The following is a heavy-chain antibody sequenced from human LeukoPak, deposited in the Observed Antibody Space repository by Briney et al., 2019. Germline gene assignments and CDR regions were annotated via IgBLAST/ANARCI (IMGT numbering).Heavy chain of an antibody. Sequence: PSETLSLTCAVYGGSFSGYYWSWIRQPPGKGLEWIGEINHSGSTNYNPSLKSRVTISVDTSKNQFSLKLSSVTAADTAVYYCARSNRPFDYWGQGTLVTVSS. CDR1: GGSFSGYY. J-gene: IGHJ4*02. CDR2: INHSGST. CDR3: ARSNRPFDY. V-gene: IGHV4-34*01. D-gene: IGHD1-14*01.